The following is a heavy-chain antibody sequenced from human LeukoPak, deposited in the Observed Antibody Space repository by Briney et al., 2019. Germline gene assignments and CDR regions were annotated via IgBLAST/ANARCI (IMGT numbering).Heavy chain of an antibody. Sequence: SVKVSCKASGGTFSSYAISWVRQAPGQGHEWMGGIIPIFGTANYAQKFQGRVTITADESTSTAYMELSSLRSEDTAVYYCARDREYCSGGSCYPTFDYWGQGTLVTVSS. V-gene: IGHV1-69*13. J-gene: IGHJ4*02. CDR2: IIPIFGTA. D-gene: IGHD2-15*01. CDR3: ARDREYCSGGSCYPTFDY. CDR1: GGTFSSYA.